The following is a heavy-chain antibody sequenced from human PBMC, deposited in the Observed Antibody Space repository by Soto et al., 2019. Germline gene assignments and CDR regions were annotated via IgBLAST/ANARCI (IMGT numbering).Heavy chain of an antibody. D-gene: IGHD6-19*01. J-gene: IGHJ4*02. Sequence: EVQLVESGGGLVKPGGSLRLSCAASGFTFSSYSMNWVRQAPGKGLEWVSSISSSSSYIYYADSVKGRFTISRDNAKNSLCLQMTSLRAEDTAVYYCVSRSGWNFDYWGQGTLVTVSS. CDR3: VSRSGWNFDY. V-gene: IGHV3-21*01. CDR2: ISSSSSYI. CDR1: GFTFSSYS.